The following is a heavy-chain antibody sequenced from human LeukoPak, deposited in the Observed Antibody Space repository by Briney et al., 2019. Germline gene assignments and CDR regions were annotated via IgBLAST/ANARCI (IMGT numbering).Heavy chain of an antibody. CDR3: GRNEVDY. CDR1: GLTFSNFR. CDR2: IRQDGSEA. V-gene: IGHV3-7*01. J-gene: IGHJ4*01. Sequence: GQSLRLSCAVSGLTFSNFRMSWVRQAPGKGLEWVAHIRQDGSEAFYVDSVKGRFTIIRDNAKSSLYLQMSSLRAEDTAVYFCGRNEVDYSGRGTLVTVSS.